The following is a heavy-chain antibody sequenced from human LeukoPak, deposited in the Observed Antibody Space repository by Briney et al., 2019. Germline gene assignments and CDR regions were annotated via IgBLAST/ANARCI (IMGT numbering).Heavy chain of an antibody. Sequence: SETLSLTCTVSGGSISSYYWSWIRQPPGKGLEWIGYIYYSGSTNYNPSLKSRVTISVDTSKNQFSLKLSSVTAADTAVYYCARSDSPAPFLSSSGRGGAFDIWGQGTMVTVSS. CDR1: GGSISSYY. J-gene: IGHJ3*02. CDR2: IYYSGST. V-gene: IGHV4-59*01. D-gene: IGHD3-22*01. CDR3: ARSDSPAPFLSSSGRGGAFDI.